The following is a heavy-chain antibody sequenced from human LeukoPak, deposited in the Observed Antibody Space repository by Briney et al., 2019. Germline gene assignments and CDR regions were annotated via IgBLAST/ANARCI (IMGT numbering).Heavy chain of an antibody. D-gene: IGHD3-22*01. Sequence: GGSLRLSCAASGFTFSSYAMSWVRQAPGRGLEWVSAISGSGGSTYYADSVKGRFTISRDNSKNTLYLQMNSLKTEDTAVYYCTTDQRYYDSSGYYLFDYWGQGTLVTVSS. V-gene: IGHV3-23*01. CDR3: TTDQRYYDSSGYYLFDY. CDR2: ISGSGGST. CDR1: GFTFSSYA. J-gene: IGHJ4*02.